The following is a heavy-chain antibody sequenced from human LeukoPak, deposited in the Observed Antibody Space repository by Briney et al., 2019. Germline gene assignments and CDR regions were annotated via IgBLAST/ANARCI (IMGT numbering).Heavy chain of an antibody. CDR2: IKQDGSEK. D-gene: IGHD6-19*01. J-gene: IGHJ5*02. CDR1: GFTFSSYW. Sequence: PGGSLRLSCAASGFTFSSYWMSWVRQAPGKGLEWVANIKQDGSEKYYVDSVKGRFTISRDNAKNSLYLQMNSLRAGDTAVYYCARASYSSGWYWFDPWGQGTLVTVSS. CDR3: ARASYSSGWYWFDP. V-gene: IGHV3-7*01.